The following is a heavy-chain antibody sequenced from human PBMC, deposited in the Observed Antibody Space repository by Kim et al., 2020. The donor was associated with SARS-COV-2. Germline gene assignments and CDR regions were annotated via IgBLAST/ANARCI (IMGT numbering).Heavy chain of an antibody. D-gene: IGHD4-17*01. CDR1: GFTFSSYA. J-gene: IGHJ4*02. CDR2: VSGSGGTT. CDR3: TKGGTVGDALVHDY. V-gene: IGHV3-23*01. Sequence: GGSLRLSCVGSGFTFSSYAMAWVRQAPGKGLEWVSAVSGSGGTTYYADSVKGRFIISRDNSRNTVYLQLSSPRADETAIYYCTKGGTVGDALVHDYWGEG.